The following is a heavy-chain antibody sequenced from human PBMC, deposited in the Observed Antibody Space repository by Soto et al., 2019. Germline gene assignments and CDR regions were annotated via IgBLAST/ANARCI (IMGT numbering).Heavy chain of an antibody. CDR2: MYPDDSDI. D-gene: IGHD3-22*01. CDR3: ATAYVYDFENSNYYRDAFDI. V-gene: IGHV5-51*01. CDR1: GYSFSFYW. J-gene: IGHJ3*02. Sequence: GESLKISCKASGYSFSFYWIGWVRQMPGKGLEWMAIMYPDDSDIRYSPSFEAHVTISADKSTSTAFLQWSSLKASDAAMYYCATAYVYDFENSNYYRDAFDIWGQGTLVTVSS.